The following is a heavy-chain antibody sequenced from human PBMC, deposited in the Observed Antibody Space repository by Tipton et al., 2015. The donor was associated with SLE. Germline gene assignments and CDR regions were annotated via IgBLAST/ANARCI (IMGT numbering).Heavy chain of an antibody. D-gene: IGHD3-22*01. V-gene: IGHV4-30-2*06. J-gene: IGHJ5*02. CDR1: GGSISSGGYS. CDR3: ARERYYYDSSGYYSNCFDP. CDR2: FNHGGTT. Sequence: LRLSCAVSGGSISSGGYSWNWIRQFPGKGLEWIGQFNHGGTTNYSPSLKSRVTISIDMSKNQFSLSLTSVTAADTAVYYCARERYYYDSSGYYSNCFDPWGQGTLVTVSS.